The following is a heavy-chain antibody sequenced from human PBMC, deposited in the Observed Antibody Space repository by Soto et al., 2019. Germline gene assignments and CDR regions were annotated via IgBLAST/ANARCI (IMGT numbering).Heavy chain of an antibody. CDR3: ARVGQWLADWYFDL. CDR2: INAGNGNT. CDR1: GYTFISYA. J-gene: IGHJ2*01. V-gene: IGHV1-3*01. Sequence: QVQLVQSGAEVKKPGASVKVSCKASGYTFISYAMHWVRQAPGQRLEWMGWINAGNGNTKYSQKFQRRVTISRDAAASTAYMELRSLRSEDTAVYYCARVGQWLADWYFDLWGRGTLVTVSS. D-gene: IGHD6-19*01.